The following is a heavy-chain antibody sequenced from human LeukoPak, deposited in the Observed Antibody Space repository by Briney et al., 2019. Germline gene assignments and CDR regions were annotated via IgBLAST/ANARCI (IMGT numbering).Heavy chain of an antibody. CDR1: GYSFTSYW. CDR2: IYPGDSDT. Sequence: GESLKISCRGSGYSFTSYWIGWVRQMPGKGLEWMGIIYPGDSDTIYSPSFQGQVTISADKSISTAYLQWSSLKASDTAMYYCARHGGGYCRSTSCYLFDPWGQGTLVTVSS. CDR3: ARHGGGYCRSTSCYLFDP. D-gene: IGHD2-2*01. J-gene: IGHJ5*02. V-gene: IGHV5-51*01.